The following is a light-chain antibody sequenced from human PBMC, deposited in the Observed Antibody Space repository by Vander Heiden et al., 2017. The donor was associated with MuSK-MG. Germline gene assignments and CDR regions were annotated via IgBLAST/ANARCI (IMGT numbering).Light chain of an antibody. V-gene: IGKV1-5*01. CDR3: QQYNS. CDR1: QSISSW. Sequence: GDRVTITCRASQSISSWLAGYQQKPGKAPKLLIYDASSLESGVPSRFSGSGSGTEFTLTSSSLQPDDFETYYCQQYNSFGQRTKLEIK. J-gene: IGKJ2*01. CDR2: DAS.